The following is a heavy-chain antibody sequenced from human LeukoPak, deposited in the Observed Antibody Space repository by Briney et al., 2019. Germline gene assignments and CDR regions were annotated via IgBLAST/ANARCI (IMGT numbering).Heavy chain of an antibody. D-gene: IGHD5-12*01. CDR2: IHPSGST. V-gene: IGHV4-4*07. CDR1: GGSISSYY. J-gene: IGHJ6*02. Sequence: SETLSLTCTVSGGSISSYYWSWIRQPAGKGLEWIGRIHPSGSTNYNPSLTSRVTMSVDTSKNQFSLKLTSVTAADTAVYYCARGSGYSGYDYYFYGMDVWGQGTTVTVSS. CDR3: ARGSGYSGYDYYFYGMDV.